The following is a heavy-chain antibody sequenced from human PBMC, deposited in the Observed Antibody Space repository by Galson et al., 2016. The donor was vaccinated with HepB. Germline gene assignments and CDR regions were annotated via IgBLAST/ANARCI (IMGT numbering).Heavy chain of an antibody. CDR1: GFTFRSYG. V-gene: IGHV3-23*01. CDR3: TRENSGYDY. Sequence: SLRLSCAASGFTFRSYGMNWVRQAPGKGLEWISGISGSGDNTYYADSVKGRFTISRDNLKNTLFLQMNSLRVEDTALYYCTRENSGYDYWGQGTVISVS. CDR2: ISGSGDNT. J-gene: IGHJ4*02. D-gene: IGHD5-12*01.